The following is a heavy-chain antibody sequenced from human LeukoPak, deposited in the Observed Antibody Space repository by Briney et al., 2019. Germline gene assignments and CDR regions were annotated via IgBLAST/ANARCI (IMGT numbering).Heavy chain of an antibody. CDR1: GFTFSSYW. V-gene: IGHV3-7*01. J-gene: IGHJ4*02. D-gene: IGHD3-9*01. CDR3: ARVGDILTGYAYDY. CDR2: IKQDGSEK. Sequence: PGGSLRLSCAASGFTFSSYWMSWVRQAPGKGLEWVANIKQDGSEKYYVDSVKGRFTIPRDNAKNSLYLQMNSLRAEDTAVYYCARVGDILTGYAYDYWGQGTLVTVSS.